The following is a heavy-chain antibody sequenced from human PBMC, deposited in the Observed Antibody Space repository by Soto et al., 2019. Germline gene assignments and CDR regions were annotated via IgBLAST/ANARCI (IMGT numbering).Heavy chain of an antibody. Sequence: QVQLVESGGGVVQPGRSLRLSCAASGFTFSSYGMHWVRQAPGKGLEWVAVIWYDGSNKYYADSVKGRFTISRDNSKNTLYLQMNSLRAEDTAVYYCARDPGSGYAFDIWGQGTMVTVSS. V-gene: IGHV3-33*01. CDR1: GFTFSSYG. J-gene: IGHJ3*02. CDR2: IWYDGSNK. CDR3: ARDPGSGYAFDI. D-gene: IGHD6-19*01.